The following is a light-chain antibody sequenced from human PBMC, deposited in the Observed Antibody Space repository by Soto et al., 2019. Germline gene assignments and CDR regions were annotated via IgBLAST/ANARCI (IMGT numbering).Light chain of an antibody. J-gene: IGKJ4*01. V-gene: IGKV1D-13*01. CDR1: QGISSA. Sequence: AIQLTQSPSSLSASVGDRVTITCRASQGISSALAWYQQNPGKAPKLLIYDASSLESGVPSRFGGSGSGTDFTLTISNRQPDDFATYYWQQFNNYPVTFAGGTKVEIK. CDR2: DAS. CDR3: QQFNNYPVT.